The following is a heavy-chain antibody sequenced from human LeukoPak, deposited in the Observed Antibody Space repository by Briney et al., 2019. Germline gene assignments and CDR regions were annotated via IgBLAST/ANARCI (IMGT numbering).Heavy chain of an antibody. Sequence: PSETLSLTCTVSGGSISSGGYYWSWIRQHPGKGLEWIGYIYYSGSTYYNPSLKSRVTISVDTSKNQFSLKLSSVTAADTPVYYCARGAPGVVGATGVFDYWGQGTLVTVSS. J-gene: IGHJ4*02. V-gene: IGHV4-31*03. CDR1: GGSISSGGYY. CDR2: IYYSGST. D-gene: IGHD1-26*01. CDR3: ARGAPGVVGATGVFDY.